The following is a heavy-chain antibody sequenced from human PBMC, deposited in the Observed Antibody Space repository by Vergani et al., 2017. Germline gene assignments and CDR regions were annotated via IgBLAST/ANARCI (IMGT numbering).Heavy chain of an antibody. CDR2: FYTGGGT. V-gene: IGHV4-61*02. D-gene: IGHD6-13*01. Sequence: QVQLQESGPGLVRPSQTLSLPCTVSGGSISSGSYYWSWFRQPAGKGLEWIGRFYTGGGTSYNPPLKSRVTISVDTSKNQFSLQLSSVTAADTAVYYCARDPLYSTTWPFLLLDMDVWGQGTTVTVSS. J-gene: IGHJ6*02. CDR3: ARDPLYSTTWPFLLLDMDV. CDR1: GGSISSGSYY.